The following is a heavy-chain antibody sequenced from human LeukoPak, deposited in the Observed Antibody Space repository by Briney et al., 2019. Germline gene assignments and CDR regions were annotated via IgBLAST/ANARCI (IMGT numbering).Heavy chain of an antibody. CDR1: GGSFGNYY. CDR2: IYDSGTT. CDR3: ARDFSAAFDI. Sequence: PSETLSLTCTVSGGSFGNYYWSWIRQPPGKGLEWIGYIYDSGTTNCNPSLKSRVTISVDTSKNQFSLKLSSVTAADTAVYYCARDFSAAFDIWGQGTMVTVSS. V-gene: IGHV4-59*01. J-gene: IGHJ3*02. D-gene: IGHD2/OR15-2a*01.